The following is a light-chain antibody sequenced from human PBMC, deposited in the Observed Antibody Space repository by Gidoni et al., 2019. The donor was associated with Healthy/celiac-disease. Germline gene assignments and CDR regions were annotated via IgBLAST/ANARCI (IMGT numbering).Light chain of an antibody. CDR1: QSVSSSSNTKHY. CDR3: QQYYSTPLT. V-gene: IGKV4-1*01. J-gene: IGKJ4*01. Sequence: EIVLSQSPHSLAVSLGERATINCKASQSVSSSSNTKHYLAWYQQKPGQPPKLLIYRASTRESGVPDRFSGSGSGTDFTLTSSSLQAEDVAVYYCQQYYSTPLTFGEGTKVEIK. CDR2: RAS.